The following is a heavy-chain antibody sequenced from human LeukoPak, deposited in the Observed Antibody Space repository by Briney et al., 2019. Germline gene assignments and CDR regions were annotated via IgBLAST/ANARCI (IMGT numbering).Heavy chain of an antibody. CDR2: ISSSSSYI. V-gene: IGHV3-21*01. Sequence: PGGSLRLSCAASGFTFSSHSMNWARQAPGKGLEWVSSISSSSSYIYYADSVKGRFTISRDNAKNSLYLQMNSLRAEDTAVYYCASWGNGGGWYDAFDIWGQGTMVTVSS. D-gene: IGHD6-19*01. J-gene: IGHJ3*02. CDR1: GFTFSSHS. CDR3: ASWGNGGGWYDAFDI.